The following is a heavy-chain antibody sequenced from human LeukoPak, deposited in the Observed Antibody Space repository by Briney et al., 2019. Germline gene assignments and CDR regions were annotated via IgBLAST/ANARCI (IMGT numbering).Heavy chain of an antibody. D-gene: IGHD6-19*01. CDR3: ARVSAGSGWYGPKDY. J-gene: IGHJ4*02. CDR2: ISSSGSTI. V-gene: IGHV3-48*03. CDR1: GFTFSSYE. Sequence: PGGSLRLSCAASGFTFSSYEMNWVRQAPGKGLEWVSYISSSGSTIYYADSVKGRFTISRDNAKNSLYLQMNSLRAEDTAVYYCARVSAGSGWYGPKDYWGQGTLVTVSS.